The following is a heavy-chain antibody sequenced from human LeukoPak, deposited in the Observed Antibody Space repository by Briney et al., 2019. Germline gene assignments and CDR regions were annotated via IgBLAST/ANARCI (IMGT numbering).Heavy chain of an antibody. J-gene: IGHJ4*02. CDR2: INHSGST. D-gene: IGHD6-19*01. CDR3: ARDLAVAGAFDY. CDR1: GGLVSGYS. V-gene: IGHV4-34*01. Sequence: SETLSLTCAVHGGLVSGYSWSWIRQSPGKGLEWIGEINHSGSTNYNPSLKSRVTIAADKSKNQFSLKLSSVTAADTAVYYCARDLAVAGAFDYWGQGTLVTVSS.